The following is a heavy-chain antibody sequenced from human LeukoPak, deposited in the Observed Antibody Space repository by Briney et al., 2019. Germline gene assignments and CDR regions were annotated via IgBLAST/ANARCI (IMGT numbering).Heavy chain of an antibody. Sequence: SETLSLTCAVYGGSFSGYYWSWIRQPPGKGLEWIGEINHSGSTNYNPSLKSRVTISVDTSKNQFSLKLSSVTAADTAVYYCARVEVAAIGYWGQGTLVTASS. V-gene: IGHV4-34*01. J-gene: IGHJ4*02. CDR2: INHSGST. D-gene: IGHD2-15*01. CDR3: ARVEVAAIGY. CDR1: GGSFSGYY.